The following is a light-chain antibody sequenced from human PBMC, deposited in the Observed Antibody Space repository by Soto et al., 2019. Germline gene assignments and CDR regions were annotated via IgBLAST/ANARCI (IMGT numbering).Light chain of an antibody. CDR2: GAS. V-gene: IGKV3-20*01. J-gene: IGKJ5*01. CDR3: QQYDSSPIT. Sequence: EIVLTQSPGTLSLSPGERSTLSGICSQSVSSSYLAWYQQKPGQAPSLLIYGASRRATGIPDRFSGSGSGTDFTLTISRLEPEDFAVYYCQQYDSSPITFGQGTRLEI. CDR1: QSVSSSY.